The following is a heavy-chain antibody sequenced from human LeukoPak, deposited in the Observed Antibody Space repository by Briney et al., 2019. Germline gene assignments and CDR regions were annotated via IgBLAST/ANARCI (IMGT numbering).Heavy chain of an antibody. CDR1: GGTFSSYA. V-gene: IGHV1-69*05. Sequence: SVKVSCKASGGTFSSYAISWVRQAPGQGLEWMGGIIPIFGTANYAQKFQGRVTITTDESTSTAYMELSSLRSEDTAVYYCAREGFSSGSVDYYYYMDVRGKGTTVTVSS. D-gene: IGHD3-22*01. J-gene: IGHJ6*03. CDR3: AREGFSSGSVDYYYYMDV. CDR2: IIPIFGTA.